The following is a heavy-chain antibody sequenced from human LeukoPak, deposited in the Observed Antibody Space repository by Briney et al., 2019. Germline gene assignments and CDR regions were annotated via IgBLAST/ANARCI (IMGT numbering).Heavy chain of an antibody. Sequence: PGGSLRLSCAASGFTFSSYAMSWVRQAPGKGLEWVSAISGSGGSTYYADSVKGRFTISRDNSKNTLYLQMNSLRAEDTAVYYCAKDSYYGSVPYYYYGMDVWGQGTTVTVSS. V-gene: IGHV3-23*01. CDR2: ISGSGGST. D-gene: IGHD3-10*01. J-gene: IGHJ6*02. CDR1: GFTFSSYA. CDR3: AKDSYYGSVPYYYYGMDV.